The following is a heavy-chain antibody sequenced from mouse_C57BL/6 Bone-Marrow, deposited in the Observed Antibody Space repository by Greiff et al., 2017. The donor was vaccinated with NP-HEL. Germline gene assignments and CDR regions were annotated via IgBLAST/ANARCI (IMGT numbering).Heavy chain of an antibody. V-gene: IGHV1-80*01. Sequence: VQLQQSGAELVKPGASVKISCKASGYAFTSYWINWVKQRPGQGLEWIGQIYPGGGDTNYNGKFKGKATLTADKSSSTAYMQLSSLTSEDSAVYCCGRVAYWGQGTLVTVSA. CDR3: GRVAY. CDR2: IYPGGGDT. J-gene: IGHJ3*01. CDR1: GYAFTSYW.